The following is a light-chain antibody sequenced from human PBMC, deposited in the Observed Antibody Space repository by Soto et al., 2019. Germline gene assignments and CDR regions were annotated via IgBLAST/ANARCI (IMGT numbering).Light chain of an antibody. CDR3: AAWDDSLNGYVV. V-gene: IGLV1-44*01. CDR1: SSNIGSNT. Sequence: QSVLTQPHSASGTPGQRVTISCSGSSSNIGSNTVSWYQQLPGTAPALLIYSSNQRPSGVPDRFSASKSGTSASLAISGLQSEDEADYYCAAWDDSLNGYVVFGGGTKLTV. CDR2: SSN. J-gene: IGLJ2*01.